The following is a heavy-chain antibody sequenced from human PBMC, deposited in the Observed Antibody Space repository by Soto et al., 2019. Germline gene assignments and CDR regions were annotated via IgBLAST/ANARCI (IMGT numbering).Heavy chain of an antibody. CDR1: GGTFSSYA. CDR3: ARGPVGEYSSSSEYYFDY. J-gene: IGHJ4*02. V-gene: IGHV1-69*13. Sequence: ASVKVSCKASGGTFSSYAISWVRQAPGQGLEWMGGIIPIFGTANYAQKFQGRVTITADESTSTAYMELSSLRSEDTAVYYCARGPVGEYSSSSEYYFDYWGQGTLVTVSS. D-gene: IGHD6-6*01. CDR2: IIPIFGTA.